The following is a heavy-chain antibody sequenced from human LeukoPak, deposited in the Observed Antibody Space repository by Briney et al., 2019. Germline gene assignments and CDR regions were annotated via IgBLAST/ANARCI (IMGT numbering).Heavy chain of an antibody. CDR1: GYTFISYG. V-gene: IGHV1-69*13. D-gene: IGHD2-15*01. CDR2: IIPIFGTA. J-gene: IGHJ4*02. Sequence: GASVKVSCKASGYTFISYGISWVRQAPGQGLEWMGGIIPIFGTANYAQKFQGRVTITADESTSTAYMELSSLRSEDTAVYYCARALYCSGGSCYSAYYFDYWGQGTLVTVSS. CDR3: ARALYCSGGSCYSAYYFDY.